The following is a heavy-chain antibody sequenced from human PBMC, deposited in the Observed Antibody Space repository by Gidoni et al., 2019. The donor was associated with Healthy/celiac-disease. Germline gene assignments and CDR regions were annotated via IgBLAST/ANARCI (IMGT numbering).Heavy chain of an antibody. D-gene: IGHD2-15*01. CDR3: AKDIVVVVAAVDY. CDR1: GFTFSRYA. V-gene: IGHV3-23*01. J-gene: IGHJ4*02. CDR2: SSGSGGST. Sequence: EVQLLESGGGLVQPGGSLRLSCAASGFTFSRYAMRWVRQAPGKGLEWVSASSGSGGSTYYADSVKGRFTISRDNSKNTLYLQMNSLRAEDTAVYYCAKDIVVVVAAVDYWGQGTLVTVSS.